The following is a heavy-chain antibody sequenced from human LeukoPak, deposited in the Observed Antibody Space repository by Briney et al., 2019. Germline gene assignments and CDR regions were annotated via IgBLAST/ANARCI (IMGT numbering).Heavy chain of an antibody. J-gene: IGHJ4*02. D-gene: IGHD5-24*01. CDR1: GFTFSSYG. CDR3: ARGRDGYRFFDY. Sequence: GGSLRLSCAASGFTFSSYGMHWVRQAPGKGLEWVAFIRYDGSNKYYADSVKGRFTISTDNSKNTLYLQMNSLRAEDTAVYYCARGRDGYRFFDYWGQGTLVTVSS. V-gene: IGHV3-30*02. CDR2: IRYDGSNK.